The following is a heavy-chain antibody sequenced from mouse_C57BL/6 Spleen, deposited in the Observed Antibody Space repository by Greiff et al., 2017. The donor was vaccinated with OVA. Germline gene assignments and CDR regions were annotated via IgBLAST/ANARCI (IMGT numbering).Heavy chain of an antibody. CDR3: ARENYGSTQYYFDY. CDR2: ISYDGSN. D-gene: IGHD1-1*01. J-gene: IGHJ2*01. V-gene: IGHV3-6*01. Sequence: DVQLQESGPGLVKPSQSLSLTCSVTGYSITSGYYWNWIRQFPGNKLEWMGYISYDGSNNYNPSLKNRISITRDTSKNQFFLKLNSVTTEDTATYYCARENYGSTQYYFDYWGQGTTLTVSS. CDR1: GYSITSGYY.